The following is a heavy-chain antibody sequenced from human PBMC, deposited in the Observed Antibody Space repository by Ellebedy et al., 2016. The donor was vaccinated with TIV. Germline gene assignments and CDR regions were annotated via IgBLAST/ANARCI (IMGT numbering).Heavy chain of an antibody. J-gene: IGHJ6*02. V-gene: IGHV2-70*11. CDR3: ARNIKGWQELGGSYYYYYVMDV. D-gene: IGHD3-16*01. CDR2: IDWDDDK. CDR1: GFSLSTSGMC. Sequence: SGPTLVKPTQTLTLTCTFSGFSLSTSGMCVSWIRQPPGKALEWLARIDWDDDKYYSTSLKTRLTISKDTSKNQVILTMTNMDPVDTATYYCARNIKGWQELGGSYYYYYVMDVWGQGTTVTVSS.